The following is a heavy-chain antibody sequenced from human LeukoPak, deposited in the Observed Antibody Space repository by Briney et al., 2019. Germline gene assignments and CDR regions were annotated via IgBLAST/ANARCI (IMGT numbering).Heavy chain of an antibody. CDR2: INPNSGGT. CDR1: GYTFTGYY. CDR3: ARIPAGGVTADQRGAFDI. J-gene: IGHJ3*02. V-gene: IGHV1-2*02. Sequence: ASVKVSCKASGYTFTGYYMHWVRQAPGQGLEWMGWINPNSGGTNCAQKFQGRVTMTRNTSISTAYMELRSLRSDDTAVYYCARIPAGGVTADQRGAFDIWGQGTMVTVSS. D-gene: IGHD4-11*01.